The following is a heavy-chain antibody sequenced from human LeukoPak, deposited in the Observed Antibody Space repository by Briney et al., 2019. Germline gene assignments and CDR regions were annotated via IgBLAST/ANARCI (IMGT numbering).Heavy chain of an antibody. J-gene: IGHJ3*02. Sequence: SETLSLTCTVSGGSISSGDYYWSWIRQPPGKGLEWIGYIYYSGSTYYNPSLKSRVTISVDTSKNQFSLKLSSVTAADTAVYYCARQAGVAGRLTYGSGSYMFRGAFDIWGQGTMVTVSS. CDR3: ARQAGVAGRLTYGSGSYMFRGAFDI. CDR2: IYYSGST. V-gene: IGHV4-30-4*08. D-gene: IGHD3-10*01. CDR1: GGSISSGDYY.